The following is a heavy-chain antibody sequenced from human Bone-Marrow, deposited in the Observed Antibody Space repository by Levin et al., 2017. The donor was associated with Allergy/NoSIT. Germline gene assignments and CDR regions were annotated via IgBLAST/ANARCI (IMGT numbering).Heavy chain of an antibody. D-gene: IGHD6-25*01. CDR2: INPSGSST. V-gene: IGHV1-46*02. CDR3: ATPRTEYSGSLFLGN. J-gene: IGHJ4*02. CDR1: EYTFNAYY. Sequence: GESLKISCKSPEYTFNAYYVHWVRQAPGQGLEWMGRINPSGSSTSYSQKFRGRVTLTRDTSASTVYIEVNGLTSEDTAMYYCATPRTEYSGSLFLGNWGQGTQVIVSS.